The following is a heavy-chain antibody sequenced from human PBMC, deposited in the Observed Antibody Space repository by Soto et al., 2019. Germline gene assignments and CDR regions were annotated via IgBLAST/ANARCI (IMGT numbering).Heavy chain of an antibody. CDR3: AREAGGDRSGYYGALDD. D-gene: IGHD3-22*01. CDR2: IIPIFGTA. J-gene: IGHJ4*02. Sequence: QVQLVQSGAEVKKPGSSVKVSCKASGGTFSSYAISWVRQAPGQGLEWMGGIIPIFGTANYAQKFQGRVTNTADESTSTAYMELSSLKSEDTAVYYCAREAGGDRSGYYGALDDWGQGTLVTVSS. CDR1: GGTFSSYA. V-gene: IGHV1-69*01.